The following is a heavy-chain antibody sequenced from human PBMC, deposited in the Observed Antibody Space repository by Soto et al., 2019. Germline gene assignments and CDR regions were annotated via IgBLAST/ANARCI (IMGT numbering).Heavy chain of an antibody. CDR2: IIPIFGTA. CDR1: GGTFSSYA. V-gene: IGHV1-69*13. J-gene: IGHJ6*02. Sequence: SSVKVSCKASGGTFSSYAISWVRQAPGQGLEWMGGIIPIFGTANYAQKFQGRVTITADESTSTAYMELSSLRSEDTAVYYCARALGAGASQHFYYYYGMDVWGQGTTVAVCS. D-gene: IGHD1-26*01. CDR3: ARALGAGASQHFYYYYGMDV.